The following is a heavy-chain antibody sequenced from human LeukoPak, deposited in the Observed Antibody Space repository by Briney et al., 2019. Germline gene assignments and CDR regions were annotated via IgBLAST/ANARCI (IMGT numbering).Heavy chain of an antibody. Sequence: GGPLRLSCAASGFTFGSYGMSWVRQAPGKGLEWGSFITPNADRTSYADSVEGRFTISRDNPRNTLYMQMNSLRDEDTAVYYCAIMHGYYDGSGYWVQWGQGTLVTVSS. CDR3: AIMHGYYDGSGYWVQ. V-gene: IGHV3-23*01. CDR1: GFTFGSYG. CDR2: ITPNADRT. D-gene: IGHD3-22*01. J-gene: IGHJ1*01.